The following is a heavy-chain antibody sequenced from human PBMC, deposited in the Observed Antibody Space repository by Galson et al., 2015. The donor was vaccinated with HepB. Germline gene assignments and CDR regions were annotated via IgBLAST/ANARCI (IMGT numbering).Heavy chain of an antibody. D-gene: IGHD4/OR15-4a*01. V-gene: IGHV3-48*02. Sequence: SLRLSCAASGFTFSYYHMNWVRQAPGKGLEWISYIISSSTTIHYADSVRGRFTISRDNAKNSLYLQMNNLRDDDTATYYCARVYQDHSGVDYWGQGTLVTVSS. J-gene: IGHJ4*02. CDR2: IISSSTTI. CDR3: ARVYQDHSGVDY. CDR1: GFTFSYYH.